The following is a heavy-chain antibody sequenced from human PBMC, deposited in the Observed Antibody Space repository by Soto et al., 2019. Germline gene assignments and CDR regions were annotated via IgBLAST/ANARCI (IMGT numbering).Heavy chain of an antibody. J-gene: IGHJ6*02. CDR3: EGYSGYDPSL. V-gene: IGHV4-39*01. D-gene: IGHD5-12*01. CDR2: IYHSGST. CDR1: GGSISSSSYY. Sequence: SETLSLTCTVSGGSISSSSYYWGWIRQPPGKGLEWIGRIYHSGSTNYNPSLKSRVTISVDTSKNQFSLKLSSVTAADTAVYYCEGYSGYDPSLWGQGTTVTVSS.